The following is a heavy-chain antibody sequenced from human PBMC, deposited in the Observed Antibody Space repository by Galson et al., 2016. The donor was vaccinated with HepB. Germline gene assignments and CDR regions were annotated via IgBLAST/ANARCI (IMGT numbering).Heavy chain of an antibody. D-gene: IGHD6-13*01. Sequence: SLRLSCAASGFTFSSHWMHWVRQAPGKGLMCVSRLKSDGTSTYYADSVKGRFTISRDNAKNTLYLQMNSLRAEDTAVYYCRIGTAGIDYWGQGTLVTVSP. CDR1: GFTFSSHW. J-gene: IGHJ4*02. CDR3: RIGTAGIDY. V-gene: IGHV3-74*01. CDR2: LKSDGTST.